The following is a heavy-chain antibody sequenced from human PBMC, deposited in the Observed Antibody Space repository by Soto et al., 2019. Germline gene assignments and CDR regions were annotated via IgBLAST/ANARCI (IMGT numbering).Heavy chain of an antibody. V-gene: IGHV4-39*01. J-gene: IGHJ6*02. CDR1: GGPISSSSYY. Sequence: SETVSLTCTVSGGPISSSSYYWGLIRQPPGKGLEWIGNVYYGGSTYYNPSLKSRVTISVETSKSQFSLKLSSVTAADTAVYYCAGGDYYHSSGYYFYYYTMDVWGQGTTVTV. D-gene: IGHD3-22*01. CDR2: VYYGGST. CDR3: AGGDYYHSSGYYFYYYTMDV.